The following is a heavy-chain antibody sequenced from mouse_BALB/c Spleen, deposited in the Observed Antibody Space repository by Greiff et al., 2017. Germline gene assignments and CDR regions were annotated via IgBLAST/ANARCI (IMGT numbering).Heavy chain of an antibody. CDR2: ISYSGST. V-gene: IGHV3-2*02. CDR1: GYSITSDYA. Sequence: VQLQQSGPGLVKPSQSLSLTCTVTGYSITSDYAWNWIRQFPGNKLEWMGYISYSGSTSYNPSLKSRISITRDTSKNQFFLQLNSVTTEDTATYYCARWGSYYYGSSLGYYYAMDYWGQGTSVTVSS. CDR3: ARWGSYYYGSSLGYYYAMDY. J-gene: IGHJ4*01. D-gene: IGHD1-1*01.